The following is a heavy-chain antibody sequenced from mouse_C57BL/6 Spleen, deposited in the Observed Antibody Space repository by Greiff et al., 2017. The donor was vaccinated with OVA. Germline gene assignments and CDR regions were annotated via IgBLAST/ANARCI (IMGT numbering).Heavy chain of an antibody. CDR1: GYTFTDYY. Sequence: QVQLQQSGAELVRPGASVKLSCKASGYTFTDYYITWVKQRPGQGLEWIARIYPGSGNTYYNEKFKGKATLTAEKYSSTAYMQLSILTSEDSAVYFCAIRYYGSPYYAMDYWGQGTSVTVSS. D-gene: IGHD1-1*01. J-gene: IGHJ4*01. CDR2: IYPGSGNT. CDR3: AIRYYGSPYYAMDY. V-gene: IGHV1-76*01.